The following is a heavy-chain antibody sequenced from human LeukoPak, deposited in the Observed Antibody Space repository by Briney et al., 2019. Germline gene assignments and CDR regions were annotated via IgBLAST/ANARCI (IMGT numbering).Heavy chain of an antibody. CDR3: ASLAGDI. Sequence: PVESLGLSCAASGFTVSSHYMSWVRQAPGKGLEWVSVIHSGGSTYHADSVKGRFTISRDSSKNTVYLQMNSMRVEDTAVYYCASLAGDIWGQGTMVTVSS. D-gene: IGHD6-19*01. CDR2: IHSGGST. J-gene: IGHJ3*02. CDR1: GFTVSSHY. V-gene: IGHV3-66*02.